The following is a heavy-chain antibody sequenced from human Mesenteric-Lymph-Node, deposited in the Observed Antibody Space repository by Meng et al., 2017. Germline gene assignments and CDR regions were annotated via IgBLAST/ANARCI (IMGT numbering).Heavy chain of an antibody. J-gene: IGHJ4*02. CDR1: GFTFSSYS. Sequence: GESLKISCAASGFTFSSYSMNWVRQAPGKGLEWVSSISSSSSYIYYADSVKGRFTISRDNAKNSLYLQMNSLRAEDTAVYYCASFLPRGSYYRFDYWGQGTLVTVSS. D-gene: IGHD1-26*01. V-gene: IGHV3-21*01. CDR3: ASFLPRGSYYRFDY. CDR2: ISSSSSYI.